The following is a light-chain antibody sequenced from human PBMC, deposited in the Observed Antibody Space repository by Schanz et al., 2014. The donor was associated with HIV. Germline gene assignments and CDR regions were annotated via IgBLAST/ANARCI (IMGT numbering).Light chain of an antibody. CDR1: TGSVTSGHF. V-gene: IGLV7-46*01. J-gene: IGLJ2*01. CDR2: NTN. CDR3: LLSYTRSRPGV. Sequence: QTVVTQEPSLTVSPGGAVTLTCGFTTGSVTSGHFPFWLQQRPGQAPRTLIFNTNKKHSWTPARFSGSLFGGKAALTISGAQPKDEAEYYCLLSYTRSRPGVFGGGTKLTVL.